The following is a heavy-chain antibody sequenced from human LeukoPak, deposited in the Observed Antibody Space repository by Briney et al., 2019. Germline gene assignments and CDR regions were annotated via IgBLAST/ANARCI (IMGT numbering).Heavy chain of an antibody. CDR3: ARSQYSSSWYLFDY. Sequence: LETLSLTCTVSGGSISSSSYYWGWIRQPPGKGLEWIGSIYYSGSTYYNPSLKSRVTISVDTSKNQFSLKLSSVTAADTAVYYCARSQYSSSWYLFDYWGQGTLVTVSS. V-gene: IGHV4-39*01. D-gene: IGHD6-13*01. CDR2: IYYSGST. CDR1: GGSISSSSYY. J-gene: IGHJ4*02.